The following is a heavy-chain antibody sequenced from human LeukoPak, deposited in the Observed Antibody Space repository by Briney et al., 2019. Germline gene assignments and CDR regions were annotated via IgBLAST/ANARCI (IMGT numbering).Heavy chain of an antibody. D-gene: IGHD3-10*01. CDR2: INPSGGTT. CDR1: GYTFTSYY. V-gene: IGHV1-46*01. J-gene: IGHJ4*02. Sequence: ASVKVSRKASGYTFTSYYLHWVRQAPGQGLEWMGIINPSGGTTSYAQKFQGRVTMTRDTSISTAYMELSRLRSDDTAVYYCARATVTMVRGVPSLDYWGQGTLVTVSS. CDR3: ARATVTMVRGVPSLDY.